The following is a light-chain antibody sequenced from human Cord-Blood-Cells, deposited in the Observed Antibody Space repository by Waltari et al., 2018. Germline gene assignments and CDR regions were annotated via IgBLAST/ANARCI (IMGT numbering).Light chain of an antibody. CDR1: SSDVGSYTL. V-gene: IGLV2-23*02. CDR3: CSYAGSSTWV. CDR2: EVS. J-gene: IGLJ3*02. Sequence: QSALTQPASVSGSPGQSITISCTGTSSDVGSYTLVSWYHQHPGKAPKLMIYEVSKRPSGVSNRFSVSKSGNTASLTISGLQAEDEADYYCCSYAGSSTWVFGGGTKLTVL.